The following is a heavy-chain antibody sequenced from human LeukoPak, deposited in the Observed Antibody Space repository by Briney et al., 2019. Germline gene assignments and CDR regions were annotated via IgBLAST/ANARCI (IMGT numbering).Heavy chain of an antibody. CDR3: ARGLHDRSWYGAH. D-gene: IGHD6-13*01. CDR2: LPPDGSYK. Sequence: GGSLRLSCAASGFTFSDYTMQCVRQAPGKGLEWGALLPPDGSYKYYADSLKGRFTISRDNFKNALYLQMNSLRLEDTAVYYCARGLHDRSWYGAHWGQGTLLSVSS. V-gene: IGHV3-30*04. J-gene: IGHJ4*02. CDR1: GFTFSDYT.